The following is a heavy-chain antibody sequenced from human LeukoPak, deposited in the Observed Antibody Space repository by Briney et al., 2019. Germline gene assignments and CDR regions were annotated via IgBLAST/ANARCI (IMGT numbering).Heavy chain of an antibody. J-gene: IGHJ4*02. Sequence: GRSLRLSCAAPGFTFSSYAMHWVRQAPGKGLEWVAVISYDGSNKYYADSVKGRFTISRDNSKNTLYLQMNSLRAEDTAVYYCASVTVVAFDYWGQGTLVTVSS. CDR1: GFTFSSYA. D-gene: IGHD3-22*01. CDR2: ISYDGSNK. CDR3: ASVTVVAFDY. V-gene: IGHV3-30-3*01.